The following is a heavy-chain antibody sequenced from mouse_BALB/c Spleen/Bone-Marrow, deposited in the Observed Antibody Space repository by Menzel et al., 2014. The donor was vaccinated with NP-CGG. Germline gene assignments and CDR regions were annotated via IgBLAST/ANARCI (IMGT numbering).Heavy chain of an antibody. CDR1: GYTFTDYA. CDR3: AREGGNFPWFAY. CDR2: ISTYYGDA. J-gene: IGHJ3*01. Sequence: VQLVESGAELVRPGVSVKISCKGSGYTFTDYAMHWVKQGHAKSLEWIGVISTYYGDASYNQKFKGKATMTVDKSSSTAYMELARLTSEDSAIYYCAREGGNFPWFAYWGQGTLVTVSA. V-gene: IGHV1S137*01. D-gene: IGHD2-1*01.